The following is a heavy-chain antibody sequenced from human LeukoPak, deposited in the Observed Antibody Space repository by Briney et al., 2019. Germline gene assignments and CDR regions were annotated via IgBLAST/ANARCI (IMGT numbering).Heavy chain of an antibody. CDR3: AKDSSGYYRPFDY. Sequence: PGGSLRLSCAASGFAFSGYAMSWVRQAPERGLEWVSSISGSGGSTYYADSVKGRFTISRDNSKNTLYLQMNSLRDEDTAVYYCAKDSSGYYRPFDYWGQGTLVTVSS. CDR2: ISGSGGST. CDR1: GFAFSGYA. J-gene: IGHJ4*02. D-gene: IGHD3-22*01. V-gene: IGHV3-23*01.